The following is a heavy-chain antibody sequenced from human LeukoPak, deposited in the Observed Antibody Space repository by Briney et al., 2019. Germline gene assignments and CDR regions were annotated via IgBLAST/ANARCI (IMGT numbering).Heavy chain of an antibody. CDR1: GFTLSSYW. CDR2: IKQDGSEK. V-gene: IGHV3-7*01. CDR3: ARVDLALDY. Sequence: GGSLRLSCAASGFTLSSYWMSWVRQAPGKGLEWVANIKQDGSEKYYVDSVKGRFTISRDNAKNSLYLQMNSLRAEDTAVYYCARVDLALDYWGQGTLVTVSS. J-gene: IGHJ4*02.